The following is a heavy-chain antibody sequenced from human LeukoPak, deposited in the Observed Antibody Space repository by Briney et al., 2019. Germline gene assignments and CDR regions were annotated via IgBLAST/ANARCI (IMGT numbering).Heavy chain of an antibody. Sequence: WGSLRLSCAASGFTFNRYWMSWVRQAPGKELQWVANIKQDGSAKYYVDSVKGRFTISRDNAKNSLYLQMNSLRAEDTAVYYCAKGGFGGGYDSFDYWGQGTLVTVSS. D-gene: IGHD5-12*01. V-gene: IGHV3-7*01. CDR1: GFTFNRYW. J-gene: IGHJ4*02. CDR3: AKGGFGGGYDSFDY. CDR2: IKQDGSAK.